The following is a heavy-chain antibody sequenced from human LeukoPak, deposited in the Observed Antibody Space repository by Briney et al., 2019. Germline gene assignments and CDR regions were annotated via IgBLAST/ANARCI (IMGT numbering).Heavy chain of an antibody. V-gene: IGHV1-69*04. CDR3: AREMGSRSYYYDSSGYRGKFDP. J-gene: IGHJ5*02. Sequence: SVKVSCKASGGTFSSYAISWVRQAPGQGLEWMGRIIPILGIANYAQKFQGRVTITADKSTSTAYMELSSLRFEDTAVYYCAREMGSRSYYYDSSGYRGKFDPWGQGTLVTVSS. CDR2: IIPILGIA. D-gene: IGHD3-22*01. CDR1: GGTFSSYA.